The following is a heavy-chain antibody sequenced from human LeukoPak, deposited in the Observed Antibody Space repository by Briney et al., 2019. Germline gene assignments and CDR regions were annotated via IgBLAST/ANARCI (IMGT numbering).Heavy chain of an antibody. D-gene: IGHD5-12*01. CDR2: VRNKANSYST. V-gene: IGHV3-72*01. CDR1: GFSLSDHY. J-gene: IGHJ4*02. Sequence: GGSLRLSCAGSGFSLSDHYMDWVRQAPGKGPDWVGRVRNKANSYSTEYAASVKGRFTISRDDSKNSLYLQVSSLKTEDTAVYYCASSGYDYRFFENWGQGTLVTVSS. CDR3: ASSGYDYRFFEN.